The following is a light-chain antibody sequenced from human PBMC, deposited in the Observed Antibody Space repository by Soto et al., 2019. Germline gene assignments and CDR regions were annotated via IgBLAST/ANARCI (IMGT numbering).Light chain of an antibody. Sequence: PGESATLSCRASQSVSSYLAWYQHKPGQAPRLLISDASNRATGIPARFSGSGSGTDFTLTISSLEPEDFAVYYCQQRSNWPLTFGQGTKVEIK. J-gene: IGKJ1*01. CDR2: DAS. CDR1: QSVSSY. CDR3: QQRSNWPLT. V-gene: IGKV3-11*01.